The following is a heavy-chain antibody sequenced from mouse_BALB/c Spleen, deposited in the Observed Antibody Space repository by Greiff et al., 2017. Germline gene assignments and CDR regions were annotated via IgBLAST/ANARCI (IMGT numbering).Heavy chain of an antibody. CDR1: GFTFSSYA. Sequence: EVMLVESGGGLVKPGGSLKLSCAASGFTFSSYAMSWVRQTPEKRLEWVATISSGGSYTYYPDSVKGRFTISRDNAKNTLYLQMSSLRSEDTAMYYCARHGYDYRSDFDYWGQGTTLTVSS. D-gene: IGHD2-14*01. V-gene: IGHV5-9-3*01. CDR3: ARHGYDYRSDFDY. CDR2: ISSGGSYT. J-gene: IGHJ2*01.